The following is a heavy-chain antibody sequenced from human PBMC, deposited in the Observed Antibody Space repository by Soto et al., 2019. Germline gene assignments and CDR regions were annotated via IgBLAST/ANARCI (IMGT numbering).Heavy chain of an antibody. J-gene: IGHJ4*02. CDR1: GFSFSKYG. Sequence: QVHLVESGGGVVQPGRSLRLSCAASGFSFSKYGMHWVRQAPGKGLEWVAEMSDDGSKKYYGDSVEGRFTISRDNSKNTLYLLMDSLRPEDTAMYYCAKELRETGGYYFDCWGQGTLVTVSS. CDR2: MSDDGSKK. D-gene: IGHD3-16*01. V-gene: IGHV3-30*18. CDR3: AKELRETGGYYFDC.